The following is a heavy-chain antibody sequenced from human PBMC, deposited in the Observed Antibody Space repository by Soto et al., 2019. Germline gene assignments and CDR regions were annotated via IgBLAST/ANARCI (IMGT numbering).Heavy chain of an antibody. V-gene: IGHV4-34*01. CDR3: AIGRRESSGWTQPNDY. CDR2: INHSGST. CDR1: SGSFSGYY. D-gene: IGHD6-19*01. J-gene: IGHJ4*02. Sequence: SQTLSLTCAVYSGSFSGYYWSWIRQPPGKGLEWIGEINHSGSTKYNASLKSRVTISVDTSKNQFSLKLSSVTAADTAVYYCAIGRRESSGWTQPNDYWGQGTLVTVS.